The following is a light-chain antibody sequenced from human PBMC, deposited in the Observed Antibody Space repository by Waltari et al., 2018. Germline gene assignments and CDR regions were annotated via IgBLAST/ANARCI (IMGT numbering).Light chain of an antibody. CDR3: SSYVASRIV. CDR2: EVS. V-gene: IGLV2-8*01. CDR1: TNDIGSYDY. Sequence: QSALTQPPSASGSPGQSVTLSCTGTTNDIGSYDYVSWYQHHPGKAAKLIMYEVSKRPSGVSKRFSGSKSGSTASLTVSALQVEDEAIYYCSSYVASRIVFGGGTRLTVL. J-gene: IGLJ2*01.